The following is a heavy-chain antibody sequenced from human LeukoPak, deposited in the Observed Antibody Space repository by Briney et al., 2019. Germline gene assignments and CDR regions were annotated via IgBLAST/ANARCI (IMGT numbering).Heavy chain of an antibody. D-gene: IGHD5-18*01. CDR1: GFTFFDYA. J-gene: IGHJ4*02. CDR3: AKDIHGYSYGMFDY. Sequence: GGSLRLSCAACGFTFFDYARHCVRQAPGKGLEWVSGISWNSGSIGYADSVKGRFTISSDNAKNSLYLQMNSLRAEDTALYYCAKDIHGYSYGMFDYWGQGTLVTVSS. V-gene: IGHV3-9*01. CDR2: ISWNSGSI.